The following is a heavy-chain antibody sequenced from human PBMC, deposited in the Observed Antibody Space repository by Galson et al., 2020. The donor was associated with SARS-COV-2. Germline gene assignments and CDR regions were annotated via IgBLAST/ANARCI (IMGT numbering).Heavy chain of an antibody. J-gene: IGHJ4*02. CDR2: LYPGDSEI. D-gene: IGHD6-19*01. CDR1: GYSFTTHW. CDR3: ARHRGGGNGWYFDY. Sequence: GASLKISCKGSGYSFTTHWIVWVRQMPGKGLEWMGVLYPGDSEIRYNPSFQGQVAISADKSINTAYLRWSNLKASDTAMYYCARHRGGGNGWYFDYWGQGTLVTVSS. V-gene: IGHV5-51*01.